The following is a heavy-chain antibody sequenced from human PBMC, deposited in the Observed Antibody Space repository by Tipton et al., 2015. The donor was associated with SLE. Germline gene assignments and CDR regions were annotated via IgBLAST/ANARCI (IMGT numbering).Heavy chain of an antibody. CDR3: ARDSHTDYGDFYVDS. CDR1: GGSISIGSYY. J-gene: IGHJ4*02. V-gene: IGHV4-61*09. CDR2: IFSTGIT. Sequence: TLSLTCSVSGGSISIGSYYWSWLRQPPGKGLEWVGHIFSTGITDYNPSLKSRVSISADTSKNQFSLNLDSMTAADTAVYYCARDSHTDYGDFYVDSWGQGTLVTVSS. D-gene: IGHD4-17*01.